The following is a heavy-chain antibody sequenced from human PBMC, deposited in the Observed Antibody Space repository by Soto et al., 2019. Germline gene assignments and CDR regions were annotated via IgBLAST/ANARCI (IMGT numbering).Heavy chain of an antibody. CDR2: ISGSGGST. Sequence: EVQLLESGGGLVQPGGSLRLSCAASGFTFSSYAMSWVRQAPGKGLEWVSAISGSGGSTYYADSVKGRFTISRDNSKKTQYLQMNSLRAEDTAVYYCAKDGTHLESGWYFDYWGQGTLVTVSS. V-gene: IGHV3-23*01. CDR3: AKDGTHLESGWYFDY. J-gene: IGHJ4*02. CDR1: GFTFSSYA. D-gene: IGHD6-19*01.